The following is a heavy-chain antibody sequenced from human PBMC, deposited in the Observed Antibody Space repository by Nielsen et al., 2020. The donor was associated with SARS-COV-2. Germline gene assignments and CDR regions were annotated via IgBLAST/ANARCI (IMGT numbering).Heavy chain of an antibody. Sequence: SVKVSCKASGGTFSSYAISWVRQAPGQGLEWMGGIIPIFGTANYAQKFQGRVTITADESTSTAYMELSSLRSEDTAVYYCARSLDYYDSNAPFDYWGQGTLVTVSS. D-gene: IGHD3-22*01. CDR3: ARSLDYYDSNAPFDY. CDR2: IIPIFGTA. J-gene: IGHJ4*02. CDR1: GGTFSSYA. V-gene: IGHV1-69*13.